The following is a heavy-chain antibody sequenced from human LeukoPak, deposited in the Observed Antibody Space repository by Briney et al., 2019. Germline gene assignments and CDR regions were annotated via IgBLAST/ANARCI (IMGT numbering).Heavy chain of an antibody. D-gene: IGHD3-16*01. CDR1: GFTFSSYS. J-gene: IGHJ3*02. CDR3: ARDRMITFGGVTANDAFDI. V-gene: IGHV3-21*01. Sequence: GGSLRLSCAASGFTFSSYSMNWVRQAPGKGLEWVSSISSSSSYIYYADSVKGRFTISRDNAKNSLYLQMNSLRAEDTAVYYCARDRMITFGGVTANDAFDIWGQGTMVTVSS. CDR2: ISSSSSYI.